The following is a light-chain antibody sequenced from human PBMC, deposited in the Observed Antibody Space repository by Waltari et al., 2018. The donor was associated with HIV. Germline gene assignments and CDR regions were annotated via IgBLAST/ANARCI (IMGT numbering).Light chain of an antibody. CDR1: RSNLGRNS. V-gene: IGLV1-47*01. CDR3: AAWDDSLSGSWV. CDR2: RNN. J-gene: IGLJ3*02. Sequence: QSVMTQPPSASGTPGPRVTISCSGSRSNLGRNSVHCYQQLPGTTPKLLIYRNNQRPSGVPDRFSGSKSGTSASLAISGLRSEDEADYYCAAWDDSLSGSWVFGGGTQVTVL.